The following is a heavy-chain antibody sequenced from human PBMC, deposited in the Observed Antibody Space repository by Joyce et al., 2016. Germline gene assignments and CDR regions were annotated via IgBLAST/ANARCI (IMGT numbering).Heavy chain of an antibody. CDR1: GFSFRNAW. CDR3: VTGLCIGTACHWDDAFDV. D-gene: IGHD2-2*01. CDR2: VKSKNQGGRT. Sequence: EVQLVESGGGLVKPGGSLSLSCAASGFSFRNAWVTWVRQGTGKVVAWVGRVKSKNQGGRTDYAAPVKGRFTIARDDSRDTAYLQMNSLKSEDTGVYFCVTGLCIGTACHWDDAFDVWGQGTMVTVSS. V-gene: IGHV3-15*01. J-gene: IGHJ3*01.